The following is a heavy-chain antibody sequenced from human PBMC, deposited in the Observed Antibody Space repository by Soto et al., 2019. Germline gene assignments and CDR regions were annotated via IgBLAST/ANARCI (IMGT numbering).Heavy chain of an antibody. Sequence: QVQLVQSGAEVKKPGASVKVSCKASGYTFTSYYMHWVRQAPGQGLEWMGIINPSGGSTSYAETFQGRVTMTRDTSTSKVYIELSSLRSKDTAVYYCALDMLYAMAIDYWGQGTLVTVSS. D-gene: IGHD2-8*01. J-gene: IGHJ4*02. CDR1: GYTFTSYY. CDR3: ALDMLYAMAIDY. CDR2: INPSGGST. V-gene: IGHV1-46*01.